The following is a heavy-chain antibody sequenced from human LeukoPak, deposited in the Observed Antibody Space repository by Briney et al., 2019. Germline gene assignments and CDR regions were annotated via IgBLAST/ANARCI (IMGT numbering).Heavy chain of an antibody. Sequence: GGSLRLSCAASGFTFSSYSMNWVRQAPGKGLEWVSSISNSSSYIYYADSVKGRFTISRDNAKNSLYLQMNSLRAEDTAVYYCAREATVTILPYYYYYMDVWGKGTTVTVSS. J-gene: IGHJ6*03. CDR1: GFTFSSYS. CDR3: AREATVTILPYYYYYMDV. D-gene: IGHD4-11*01. CDR2: ISNSSSYI. V-gene: IGHV3-21*01.